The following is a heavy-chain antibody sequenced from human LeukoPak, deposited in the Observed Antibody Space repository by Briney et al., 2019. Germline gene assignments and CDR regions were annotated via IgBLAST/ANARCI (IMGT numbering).Heavy chain of an antibody. D-gene: IGHD6-19*01. V-gene: IGHV3-30*18. CDR2: ISFDGSAK. J-gene: IGHJ4*02. Sequence: GGSLTLSCVASGFTFANSAMHWVRQAPGKGLEWVTFISFDGSAKYYADAAKGRFAISRDNSKNTLYLEMSSLGLQDTAVYFCVEERDGAGYFRYWGQGILVTVSS. CDR1: GFTFANSA. CDR3: VEERDGAGYFRY.